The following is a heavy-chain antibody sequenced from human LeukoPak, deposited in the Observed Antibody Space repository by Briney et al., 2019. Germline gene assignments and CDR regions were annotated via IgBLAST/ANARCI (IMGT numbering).Heavy chain of an antibody. CDR2: IKEDGSEK. V-gene: IGHV3-7*04. J-gene: IGHJ4*02. CDR1: GFTLSRYW. D-gene: IGHD5-12*01. CDR3: AREPPTTRFDY. Sequence: GGSLRLSCAASGFTLSRYWMSWVRQAPGKGLEWVATIKEDGSEKHHVDSVKGRFTISRDNVKNSLYLQMNSLRAEDTAVYYCAREPPTTRFDYWGQGTLVTVSS.